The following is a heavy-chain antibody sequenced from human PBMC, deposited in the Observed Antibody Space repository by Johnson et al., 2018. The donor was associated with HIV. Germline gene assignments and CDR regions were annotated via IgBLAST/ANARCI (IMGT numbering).Heavy chain of an antibody. J-gene: IGHJ3*01. CDR2: FYSGSNT. Sequence: VQLVESGGGVVQPGRSLRLACKASGFSISSNYMSWVCQPPGKGLEWVSVFYSGSNTYYADSVKGRFTISRDNSNNTLYLQMNSLRAEDTAVYYCTTSWRLTWVPSTWGQGTMVTVSS. D-gene: IGHD7-27*01. CDR3: TTSWRLTWVPST. V-gene: IGHV3-53*01. CDR1: GFSISSNY.